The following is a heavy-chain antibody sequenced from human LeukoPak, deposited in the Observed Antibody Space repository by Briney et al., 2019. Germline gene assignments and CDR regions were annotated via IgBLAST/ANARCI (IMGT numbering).Heavy chain of an antibody. V-gene: IGHV4-4*02. J-gene: IGHJ3*02. CDR3: ARATSFRFYDAFDI. Sequence: PSETLSLTCAVSGGSISSSNWWSWVRQPPGKGLEWIGEIYHSGSTNYNPSLKSRVTISVDKSKNQFSLKLSSVTAADTAVYYCARATSFRFYDAFDIWGQGTMVTVSS. CDR2: IYHSGST. D-gene: IGHD2/OR15-2a*01. CDR1: GGSISSSNW.